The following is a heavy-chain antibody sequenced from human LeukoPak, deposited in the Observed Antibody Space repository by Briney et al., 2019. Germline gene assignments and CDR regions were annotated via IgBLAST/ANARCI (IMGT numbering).Heavy chain of an antibody. D-gene: IGHD3-3*01. V-gene: IGHV3-23*01. J-gene: IGHJ4*02. CDR3: ANIYDFWLPYDY. Sequence: GFLRLSCAASGFTFSSYAMSWVRQAPGKGLEWVSAISGSGGSTYYADSVKGRFTISRDNSKNALYLQMNSLRAEDTAVYYCANIYDFWLPYDYWGQGTLVTVSS. CDR2: ISGSGGST. CDR1: GFTFSSYA.